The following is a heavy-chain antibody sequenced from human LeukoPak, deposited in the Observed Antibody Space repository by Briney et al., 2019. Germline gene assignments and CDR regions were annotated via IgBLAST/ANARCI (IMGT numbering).Heavy chain of an antibody. CDR1: GGSFSGYY. V-gene: IGHV4-34*12. CDR2: IIHRGST. Sequence: SETLSLTCAVYGGSFSGYYWSWIRQPPGKGLEWIGEIIHRGSTHYNPSLKSRLTISVDTSKKQFSLKLSSVTAADTAVYYCARRYDFWSGYPPPLDYWGQGTLVTVSS. J-gene: IGHJ4*02. CDR3: ARRYDFWSGYPPPLDY. D-gene: IGHD3-3*01.